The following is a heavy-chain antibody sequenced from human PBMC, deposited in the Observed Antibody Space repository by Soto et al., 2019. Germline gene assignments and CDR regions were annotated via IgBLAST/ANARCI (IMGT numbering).Heavy chain of an antibody. V-gene: IGHV3-15*07. D-gene: IGHD6-13*01. J-gene: IGHJ4*02. CDR1: GFPFTNGW. Sequence: EVQVVESGGGLVKPGGSLRLSCAASGFPFTNGWMNWVRQAPGKGLEWVGRIKSKTDGGTADYAAPVKGRFTISRDNLKNTVYLKMNSLKTEDTAVYYCTTVGGNIASALDYWGQGTLVTVSS. CDR3: TTVGGNIASALDY. CDR2: IKSKTDGGTA.